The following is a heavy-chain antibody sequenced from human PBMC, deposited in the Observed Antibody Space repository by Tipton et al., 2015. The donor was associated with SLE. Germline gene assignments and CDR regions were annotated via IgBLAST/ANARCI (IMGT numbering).Heavy chain of an antibody. CDR2: IYSGGST. J-gene: IGHJ4*02. V-gene: IGHV3-53*01. CDR3: ARAMVRGEWYFDY. CDR1: GFTVSSNY. Sequence: SLRLSCAASGFTVSSNYMSWVRQAPGKGLEWVSVIYSGGSTYYADSGKGGITISRDNSKNTLYLQMISLRAEDTAVYYCARAMVRGEWYFDYWGQGTLVTVSS. D-gene: IGHD3-10*01.